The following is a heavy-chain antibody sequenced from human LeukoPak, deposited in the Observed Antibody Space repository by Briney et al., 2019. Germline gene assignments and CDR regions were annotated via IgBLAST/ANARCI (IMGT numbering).Heavy chain of an antibody. D-gene: IGHD6-6*01. CDR2: IYYSGST. J-gene: IGHJ4*02. CDR1: GGSISSTNYY. V-gene: IGHV4-61*01. Sequence: PSETLSLTCTVSGGSISSTNYYWSWIRQPPGKGLEWIGYIYYSGSTNYNPSLKSRVTISVDTSKNQFSLKLSSVTAADTAVYYCARVFSSSSADYWGQGTLVTVSS. CDR3: ARVFSSSSADY.